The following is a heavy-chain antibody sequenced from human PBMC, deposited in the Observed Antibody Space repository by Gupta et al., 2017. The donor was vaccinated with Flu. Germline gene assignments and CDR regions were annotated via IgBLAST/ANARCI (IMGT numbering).Heavy chain of an antibody. CDR3: ARLRYCWTTNCHAQFDH. CDR2: INPTSGGR. Sequence: WVRQAPGQGLEWMGGINPTSGGRKYDQTCQGRVTLTRDSSMNIVDMDLRSLSSEDQAMYFCARLRYCWTTNCHAQFDHWGQGTLVPVSS. D-gene: IGHD2-15*01. V-gene: IGHV1-2*02. J-gene: IGHJ4*02.